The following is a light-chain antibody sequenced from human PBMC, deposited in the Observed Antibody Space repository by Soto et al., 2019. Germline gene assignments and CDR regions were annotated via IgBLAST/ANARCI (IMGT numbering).Light chain of an antibody. CDR3: QQLYIFPLT. Sequence: DIHCTQSPAFLSASVVDRVAITCRASQGISSFLAWYQQKPGKAPNLLMYAASTLQSGVPSRFSGGESGTEYTLTISSLQPEDSATYYCQQLYIFPLTFGQGTRLEI. V-gene: IGKV1-9*01. J-gene: IGKJ5*01. CDR1: QGISSF. CDR2: AAS.